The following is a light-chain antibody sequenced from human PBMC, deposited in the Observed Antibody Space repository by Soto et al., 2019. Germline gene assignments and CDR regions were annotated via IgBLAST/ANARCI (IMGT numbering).Light chain of an antibody. CDR2: GAS. CDR1: QSITRN. J-gene: IGKJ4*01. Sequence: EIVMTQSPATLSVSPGERATLSCRASQSITRNLAWYQQKPGQAPRLLIYGASTRATGVPARFSGSGSGTEFTLTISSLQSEDFAVYFCQQYKDWPPLTFGGGTNVEIK. CDR3: QQYKDWPPLT. V-gene: IGKV3-15*01.